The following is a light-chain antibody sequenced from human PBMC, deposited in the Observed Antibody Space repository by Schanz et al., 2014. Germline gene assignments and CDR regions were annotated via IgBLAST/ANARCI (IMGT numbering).Light chain of an antibody. CDR2: LNSDGSH. CDR1: SGHSSYA. V-gene: IGLV4-69*01. J-gene: IGLJ3*02. CDR3: QTWGTSIRV. Sequence: QLVLTQSPSASASLGASVKLTCTLSSGHSSYAIAWHQQQPEKGPRYLMKLNSDGSHSNGDGIPDRFSGSSSGAERYLTISSLQSEDEADYYCQTWGTSIRVFGGGTKVTVL.